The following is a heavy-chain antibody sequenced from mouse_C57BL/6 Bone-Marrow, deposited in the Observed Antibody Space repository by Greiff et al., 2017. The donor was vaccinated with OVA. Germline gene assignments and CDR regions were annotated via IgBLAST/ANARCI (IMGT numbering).Heavy chain of an antibody. D-gene: IGHD1-1*01. J-gene: IGHJ4*01. V-gene: IGHV1-63*01. CDR2: IYPGGGYT. CDR1: GYTFTNYW. CDR3: ARHYYGSSFYAMDY. Sequence: VKLQESGAELVRPGTSVKMSCKASGYTFTNYWIGWAKQRPGHGLEWIGDIYPGGGYTNYNEKFKGKATLTADKSSSTAYMQFSSLTSEDSAIYYCARHYYGSSFYAMDYWGQGTSVTVSS.